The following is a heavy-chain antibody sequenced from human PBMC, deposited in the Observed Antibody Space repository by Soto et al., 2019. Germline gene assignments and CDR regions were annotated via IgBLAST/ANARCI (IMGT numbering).Heavy chain of an antibody. J-gene: IGHJ5*02. D-gene: IGHD6-19*01. Sequence: ASGKGSCKASGGTFSSYAISWVRQAPGQGLEWMGGIIPIFGTANYAQKFQGRVTITADESTSTAYMELSSLRSEDTAVYYCARGGFDGTGAVNWYDPWGQGTLVTVSS. CDR3: ARGGFDGTGAVNWYDP. CDR1: GGTFSSYA. V-gene: IGHV1-69*13. CDR2: IIPIFGTA.